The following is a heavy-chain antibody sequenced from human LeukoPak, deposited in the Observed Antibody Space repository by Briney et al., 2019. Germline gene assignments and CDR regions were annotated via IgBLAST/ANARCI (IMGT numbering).Heavy chain of an antibody. J-gene: IGHJ6*02. CDR1: GGSFSGYY. CDR3: ARRAVFYYYYYYGMDV. CDR2: INHSGST. Sequence: SETLSLTCAVYGGSFSGYYWSWIRQPPGKGLEWIGEINHSGSTTYNPSLKSRVTTSVDTSKNQFSQKLSSVTAADTAVYYCARRAVFYYYYYYGMDVWGQGTTVTVSS. D-gene: IGHD6-19*01. V-gene: IGHV4-34*01.